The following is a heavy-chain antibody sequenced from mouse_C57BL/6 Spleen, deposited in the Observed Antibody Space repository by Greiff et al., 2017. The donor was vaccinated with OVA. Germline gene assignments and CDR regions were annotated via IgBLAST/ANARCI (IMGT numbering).Heavy chain of an antibody. V-gene: IGHV1-52*01. J-gene: IGHJ3*01. D-gene: IGHD2-4*01. CDR1: GYTFTSYW. CDR3: ARFAYDYEGGAY. CDR2: IDPSDSET. Sequence: VQLQQPGAELVRPGSSVKLSCKASGYTFTSYWMHWVKQRPIQGLEWIGNIDPSDSETHYNQKFKDKATLTVDKSSSTAYMQLSSLTSEDSAACDCARFAYDYEGGAYWGQGTPVTVSA.